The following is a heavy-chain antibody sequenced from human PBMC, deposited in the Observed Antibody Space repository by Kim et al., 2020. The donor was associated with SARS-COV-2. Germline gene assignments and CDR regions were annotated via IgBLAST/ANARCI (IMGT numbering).Heavy chain of an antibody. V-gene: IGHV7-4-1*02. D-gene: IGHD6-13*01. J-gene: IGHJ5*02. CDR3: ARGYSSSNWLWWFDP. Sequence: ASVKVSCKASGYTFTSYAMNWVRQAPGQGLEWMGWINTNTGNPTYAQGFTGRFVFSLDTSVSTAYLQISSLKAEDTAVYYCARGYSSSNWLWWFDPWGQGTLVTVSS. CDR2: INTNTGNP. CDR1: GYTFTSYA.